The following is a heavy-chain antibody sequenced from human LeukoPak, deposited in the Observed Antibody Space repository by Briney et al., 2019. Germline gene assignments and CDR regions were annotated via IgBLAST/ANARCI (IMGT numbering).Heavy chain of an antibody. D-gene: IGHD3-16*02. CDR2: IYSGGST. J-gene: IGHJ4*02. CDR1: GFTFSSYA. CDR3: ARERYYDYVWGSYRSAPGNY. V-gene: IGHV3-66*01. Sequence: QSGGSLRLSCAASGFTFSSYAMSWVRQAPGKGLEWVSVIYSGGSTYYADSVKGRFTISRDNSKNTLYLQMNSLRAEDTAVYYCARERYYDYVWGSYRSAPGNYWGQGTLVTVSS.